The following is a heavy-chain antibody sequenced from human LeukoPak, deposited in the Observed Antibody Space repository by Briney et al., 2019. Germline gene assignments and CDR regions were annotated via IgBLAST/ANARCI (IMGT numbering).Heavy chain of an antibody. CDR1: GGSISSGGYY. D-gene: IGHD6-13*01. Sequence: SQTLSLTCTVSGGSISSGGYYWSWIRQHPGKGLEWIGYIYYSGSTYYNPSLKSRVTISVDTSKNQFSLKLSSVTAADTAVNYCAAGIAAAVPFDYWGQGTLVTVSS. CDR2: IYYSGST. CDR3: AAGIAAAVPFDY. J-gene: IGHJ4*02. V-gene: IGHV4-31*03.